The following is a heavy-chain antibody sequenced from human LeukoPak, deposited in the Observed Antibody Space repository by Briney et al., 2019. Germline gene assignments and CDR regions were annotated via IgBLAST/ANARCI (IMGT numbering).Heavy chain of an antibody. CDR1: GRSFSGYY. CDR2: INHSGIT. J-gene: IGHJ4*02. V-gene: IGHV4-34*10. D-gene: IGHD6-13*01. CDR3: ARSWAAAGKEAFDY. Sequence: PSETLSLTCAVYGRSFSGYYWTWIRQTPGKGLEWIGEINHSGITDYNPSLRSRVTMSVDTSKNQFSLKLSSVTAADTAVYYCARSWAAAGKEAFDYWGQGTLVTVSS.